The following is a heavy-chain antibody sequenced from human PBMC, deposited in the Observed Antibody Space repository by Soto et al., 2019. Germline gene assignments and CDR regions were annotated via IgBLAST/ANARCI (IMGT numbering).Heavy chain of an antibody. Sequence: EVQLVESGGGLVQPGGSLRLSCAASGFTYSSYWMHWVRQAPGKGLVWVSRINSDGSSTYYADSVKGRFTISRDNAKNTLYLQTRSLRAEDTALYYCASVIQLGYWGQGTLVTVSS. CDR1: GFTYSSYW. D-gene: IGHD2-21*01. V-gene: IGHV3-74*01. CDR2: INSDGSST. J-gene: IGHJ4*02. CDR3: ASVIQLGY.